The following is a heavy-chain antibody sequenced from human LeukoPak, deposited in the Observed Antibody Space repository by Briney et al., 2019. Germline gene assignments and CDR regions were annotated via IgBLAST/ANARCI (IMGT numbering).Heavy chain of an antibody. CDR2: ISHGGIT. J-gene: IGHJ4*02. CDR3: GIFMDVVPGSMS. D-gene: IGHD2-2*01. V-gene: IGHV4-34*01. Sequence: SETLSLTCGVYDGSLIKYYCQWIRQAPGKGLEWIGEISHGGITKHNPSLKSRVTMSQDTSKRQFSLKMNSMTAADTGVYYCGIFMDVVPGSMSWGLGTLVTVSS. CDR1: DGSLIKYY.